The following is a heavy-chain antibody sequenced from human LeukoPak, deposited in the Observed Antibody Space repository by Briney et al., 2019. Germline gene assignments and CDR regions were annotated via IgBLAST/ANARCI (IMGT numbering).Heavy chain of an antibody. J-gene: IGHJ4*02. Sequence: PGGSLRLSCAASGFTVSSNYMGWVRQAPGKGLEWVSVIYSGGSTYYPDSVKGRFTISRDNSKNTLFLQMNSLRAEDTAVYYCARAGAAAAPYYFDYWGQSTLVTVSS. CDR1: GFTVSSNY. CDR2: IYSGGST. D-gene: IGHD6-13*01. V-gene: IGHV3-66*01. CDR3: ARAGAAAAPYYFDY.